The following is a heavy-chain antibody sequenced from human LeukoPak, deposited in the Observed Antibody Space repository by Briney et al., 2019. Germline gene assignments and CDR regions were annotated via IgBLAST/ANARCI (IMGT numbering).Heavy chain of an antibody. Sequence: PGGSLSLSCAASGFTFSNYGMHWVRQAPGRGLEWVAVIWHDGSNKYYADSVKGRFTISRDNSKNTLYLQMNSLRVEDTAMYYCANGFDYWGQGTLVTVSS. CDR2: IWHDGSNK. V-gene: IGHV3-33*06. CDR3: ANGFDY. J-gene: IGHJ4*02. CDR1: GFTFSNYG.